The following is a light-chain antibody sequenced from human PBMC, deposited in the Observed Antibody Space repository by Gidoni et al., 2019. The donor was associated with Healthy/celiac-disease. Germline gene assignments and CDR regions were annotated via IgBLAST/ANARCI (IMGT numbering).Light chain of an antibody. J-gene: IGKJ4*01. CDR2: AAS. Sequence: DIQMTQSPSSLSASVGDRVTITCRASQSISRYLNWYQQKPGKAPKLLIYAASSLQSGVPSSFSGSGSGTDFTLTISSLQPEDFATYYCQQSYSTPKLTFGGGTKVEIK. CDR3: QQSYSTPKLT. CDR1: QSISRY. V-gene: IGKV1-39*01.